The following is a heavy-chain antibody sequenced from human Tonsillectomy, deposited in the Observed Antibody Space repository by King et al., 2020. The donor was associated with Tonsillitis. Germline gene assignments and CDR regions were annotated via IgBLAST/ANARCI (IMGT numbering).Heavy chain of an antibody. CDR1: GFTFSNYA. J-gene: IGHJ4*02. Sequence: VQLVESGGGLVQPGGSLRLSCAASGFTFSNYAMSWVRQAPGKGLEWVSGISGSGGSTYYADSVKGRFTISRVNSKNTLYLQMDSLRGEDTAVYYCAKAIGIEAGGWGFYYWGQGTLVTVSS. D-gene: IGHD6-13*01. CDR3: AKAIGIEAGGWGFYY. V-gene: IGHV3-23*04. CDR2: ISGSGGST.